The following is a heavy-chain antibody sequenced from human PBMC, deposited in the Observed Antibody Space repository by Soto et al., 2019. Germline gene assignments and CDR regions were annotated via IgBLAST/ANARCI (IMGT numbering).Heavy chain of an antibody. Sequence: GESLKISCKGSGYSFTSYWIGWVRQMPGKGLEWMGIIYPGDSDTRYSPSFQGQVTISADRSISTAYLQWSSLKASDTAMYYCARQQNYYYYYMDVWGKGTTVTVSS. V-gene: IGHV5-51*01. CDR3: ARQQNYYYYYMDV. J-gene: IGHJ6*03. CDR1: GYSFTSYW. CDR2: IYPGDSDT.